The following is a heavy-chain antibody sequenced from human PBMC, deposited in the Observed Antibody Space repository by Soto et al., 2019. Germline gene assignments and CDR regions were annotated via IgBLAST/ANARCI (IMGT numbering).Heavy chain of an antibody. Sequence: QITLKESGPALVKPTQTLTLTCTFSGFSLGSDRVAVGWIRQPPGKALEWLALIYWDDDKRYSPSLQSRLTISKVTSTNQVVLTMSNVGPEDTATYYCAHQARLDSLFVTRNYFDSLGQGTLVTVSS. J-gene: IGHJ4*02. D-gene: IGHD2-21*02. CDR3: AHQARLDSLFVTRNYFDS. V-gene: IGHV2-5*02. CDR1: GFSLGSDRVA. CDR2: IYWDDDK.